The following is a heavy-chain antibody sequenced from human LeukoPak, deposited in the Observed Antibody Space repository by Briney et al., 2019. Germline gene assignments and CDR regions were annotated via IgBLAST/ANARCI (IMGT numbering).Heavy chain of an antibody. J-gene: IGHJ4*02. CDR3: ARDRKIYFDY. CDR2: ISSDGRNK. V-gene: IGHV3-30*04. Sequence: PGGSLRLSCSASGFTFTSFSLHWVRLAPGKGLEWVAFISSDGRNKFSADSVRARFTISRDNSNNMLYLQMNSLRTEDTAVYYCARDRKIYFDYWGQGTLVTVSP. CDR1: GFTFTSFS.